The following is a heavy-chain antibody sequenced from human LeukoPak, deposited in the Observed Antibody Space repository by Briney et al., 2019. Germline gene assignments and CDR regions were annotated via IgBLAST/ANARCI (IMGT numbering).Heavy chain of an antibody. D-gene: IGHD7-27*01. CDR1: GGSINYYY. J-gene: IGHJ4*02. CDR2: IYYSGGT. Sequence: SETLSLTCTVSGGSINYYYWMWIRQPPGKGLEWIGYIYYSGGTRYNPSLKSRVTMLVDTSKNQFSLKLTAVTAADTAVYYCARETPGAGHFDYWGQGSLVTVSS. CDR3: ARETPGAGHFDY. V-gene: IGHV4-59*01.